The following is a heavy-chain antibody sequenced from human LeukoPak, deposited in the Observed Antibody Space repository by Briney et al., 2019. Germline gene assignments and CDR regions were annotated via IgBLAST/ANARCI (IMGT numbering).Heavy chain of an antibody. V-gene: IGHV3-7*01. CDR1: GCTFSTYW. CDR2: INEDGSDN. J-gene: IGHJ4*02. CDR3: ARGSASCDY. Sequence: AGTLRLTCVASGCTFSTYWMSWVRQAPGKGLEWVANINEDGSDNYYGDSVKGRFTISRDNAKNSLYLQMNSLRAEDMAVYYCARGSASCDYWGQETPVTVSS.